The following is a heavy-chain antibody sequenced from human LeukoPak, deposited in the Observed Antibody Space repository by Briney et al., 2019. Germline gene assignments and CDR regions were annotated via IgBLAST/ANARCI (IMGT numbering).Heavy chain of an antibody. CDR1: GYTFTSYY. J-gene: IGHJ4*02. CDR3: ARLGVDFDY. V-gene: IGHV1-46*01. Sequence: ASVKVSCKASGYTFTSYYMHWVRQASEHELEWMGIINPSGGSTSYAQKFQGRVTMTRDTSTSTVYMELSSLRSEDTAVYYCARLGVDFDYWGQGTLVTVSS. D-gene: IGHD3-3*01. CDR2: INPSGGST.